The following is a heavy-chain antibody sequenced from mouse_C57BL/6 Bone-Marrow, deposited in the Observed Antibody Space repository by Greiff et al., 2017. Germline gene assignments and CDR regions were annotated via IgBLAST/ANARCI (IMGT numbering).Heavy chain of an antibody. CDR2: IYPRSGNT. CDR3: ARRGYYYGEDY. J-gene: IGHJ2*01. D-gene: IGHD1-1*01. CDR1: GYTFTSYG. Sequence: VQLQQSGAELARPGASVKLSCKASGYTFTSYGISWVKQRTGQGLEWIGEIYPRSGNTSYNEKFKGKATLTADKSSSTAYMELRSLTSEDSAVYFCARRGYYYGEDYWGQGTTLTVSS. V-gene: IGHV1-81*01.